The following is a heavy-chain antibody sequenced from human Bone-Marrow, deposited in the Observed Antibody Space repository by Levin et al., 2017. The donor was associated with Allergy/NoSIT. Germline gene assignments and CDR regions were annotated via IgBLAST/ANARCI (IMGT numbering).Heavy chain of an antibody. D-gene: IGHD6-13*01. CDR2: MNANSGNT. V-gene: IGHV1-8*01. J-gene: IGHJ3*02. CDR1: GYPFINYD. CDR3: AREKLATNTFDI. Sequence: GASVKVSCKTSGYPFINYDINWVRQSTGQGLEWMGWMNANSGNTGYAQKFQGRVTLTRDTSISTAYMELSSLTSEDTAVYYCAREKLATNTFDIWGQGTMVTVSS.